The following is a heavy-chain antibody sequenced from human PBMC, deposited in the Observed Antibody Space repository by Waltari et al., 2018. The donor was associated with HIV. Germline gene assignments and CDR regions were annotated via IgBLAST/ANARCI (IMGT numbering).Heavy chain of an antibody. J-gene: IGHJ4*02. CDR1: GFTFSSSA. D-gene: IGHD3-3*01. Sequence: EVQLLESGGGLVQPGGSLRLSCAASGFTFSSSAMSWVRQAPGEGVEGVSAISGSGCSTHYADSVKGRFTISRDNSKSTLYLQMNSLRAEDTAVYYCAGFLEWSTPLDYFDYWGQGTLVTVSS. V-gene: IGHV3-23*01. CDR2: ISGSGCST. CDR3: AGFLEWSTPLDYFDY.